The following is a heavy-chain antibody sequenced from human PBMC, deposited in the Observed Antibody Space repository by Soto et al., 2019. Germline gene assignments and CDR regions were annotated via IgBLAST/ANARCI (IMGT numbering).Heavy chain of an antibody. CDR1: GGSISSYY. V-gene: IGHV4-59*01. J-gene: IGHJ4*02. CDR2: IYYTGYT. Sequence: QVQLQESGPGLVKPSEPLSLPCTVSGGSISSYYWSWIRQPPGKGLEWIGYIYYTGYTNYNPSLKSRVTISVDTSKNQFALNVSSVTAADPAVYYCARVKWFGESGFDYWGQGTLVTVSS. CDR3: ARVKWFGESGFDY. D-gene: IGHD3-10*01.